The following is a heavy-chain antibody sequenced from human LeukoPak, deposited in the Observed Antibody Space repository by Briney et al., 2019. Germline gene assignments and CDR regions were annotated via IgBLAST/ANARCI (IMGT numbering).Heavy chain of an antibody. J-gene: IGHJ4*02. CDR2: TGGSGDNI. Sequence: GGSLRLSCAASGFTFSNYAMSWVRQAPGKGLEWVSSTGGSGDNIFYADSVKGRFIISRDNSKNTLYLQMDSLRAEDTAVYNCAKSVGESYSSYFDSWGQGTLVTVSS. CDR3: AKSVGESYSSYFDS. CDR1: GFTFSNYA. D-gene: IGHD3-10*01. V-gene: IGHV3-23*01.